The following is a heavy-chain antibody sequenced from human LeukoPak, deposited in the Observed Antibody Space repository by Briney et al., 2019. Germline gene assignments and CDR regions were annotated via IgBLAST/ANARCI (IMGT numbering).Heavy chain of an antibody. CDR3: ARAGSYKFDY. J-gene: IGHJ4*02. CDR2: IQSDGTT. CDR1: GLTFSSAW. V-gene: IGHV3-74*01. Sequence: GGSLRLSCAASGLTFSSAWMHWVRQTPGKGLVWVSRIQSDGTTTYADSVRGRFTISRDNAKNTLYLQMNNLRAEDTAVSYCARAGSYKFDYWGQGTLVTVSS. D-gene: IGHD1-26*01.